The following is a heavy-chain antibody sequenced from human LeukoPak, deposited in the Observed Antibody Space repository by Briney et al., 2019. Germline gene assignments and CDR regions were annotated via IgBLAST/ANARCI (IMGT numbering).Heavy chain of an antibody. D-gene: IGHD1-26*01. V-gene: IGHV3-30-3*01. CDR1: GFTFSSYA. Sequence: PGRSLRLSCAAFGFTFSSYAMHWVRQAPGKGLEWVAVISYDGSNKYYADSVKGRFTISRDNSKNTLYLQMNSLRAEDTAVYYCARGWRMGDYYYGMDVWGQGTTVTVSS. CDR3: ARGWRMGDYYYGMDV. CDR2: ISYDGSNK. J-gene: IGHJ6*02.